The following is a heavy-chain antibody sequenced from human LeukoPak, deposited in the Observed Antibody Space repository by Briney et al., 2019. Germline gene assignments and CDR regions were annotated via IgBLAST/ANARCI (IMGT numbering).Heavy chain of an antibody. V-gene: IGHV3-7*01. D-gene: IGHD5-24*01. CDR2: IKQDGSEK. Sequence: GGSLRLSCVASGFTFSSYWMSWVRQAPGKGLEWVANIKQDGSEKYYVDSAKGRFTISRDNAKNSLFLQMNSLRAEDTAVYYCAREDWLQPPRLNWYFDLWGRGTLVTVSS. J-gene: IGHJ2*01. CDR3: AREDWLQPPRLNWYFDL. CDR1: GFTFSSYW.